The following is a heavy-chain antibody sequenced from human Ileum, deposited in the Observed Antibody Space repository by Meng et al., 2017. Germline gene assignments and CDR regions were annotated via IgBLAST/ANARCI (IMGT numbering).Heavy chain of an antibody. V-gene: IGHV1-3*01. CDR2: INVDTGGT. D-gene: IGHD1-1*01. CDR1: GYTFSTYA. CDR3: ARNTVGTTTLDY. J-gene: IGHJ4*02. Sequence: ASVKVSCKASGYTFSTYAIHWVRQAPGQGLEWMAWINVDTGGTRYSQKFQDRLTVTRDTSANTAYLELSSLTSEDTAVYYCARNTVGTTTLDYWGQGTLVTSYS.